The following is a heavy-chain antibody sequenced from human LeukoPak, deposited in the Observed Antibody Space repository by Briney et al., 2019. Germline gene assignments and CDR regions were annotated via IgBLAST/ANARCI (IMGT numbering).Heavy chain of an antibody. J-gene: IGHJ4*02. CDR2: IYYSGST. CDR3: ARGRGQWLAPMDY. D-gene: IGHD6-19*01. Sequence: ASETLSLTCTVSGGSISSSSYYWGWIRQPPGKGLEWIGSIYYSGSTYYNPSLKSRVTISVDTSKNQFSLKLSSVTAADTAVYYCARGRGQWLAPMDYWGQGTLVTVSS. V-gene: IGHV4-39*07. CDR1: GGSISSSSYY.